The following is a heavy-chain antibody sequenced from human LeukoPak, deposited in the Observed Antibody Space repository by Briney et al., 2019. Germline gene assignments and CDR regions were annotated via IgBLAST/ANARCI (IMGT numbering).Heavy chain of an antibody. D-gene: IGHD2-15*01. CDR3: AKGGSGGSWARIDY. CDR2: ISGSGGST. CDR1: GFTFSNYA. J-gene: IGHJ4*02. Sequence: PGGSLRLSCAASGFTFSNYAMNWVRQAPGKGLECGSVISGSGGSTYYAASVKSRFTISRDNSRNTLYLQMNSVRAEDTAVYYCAKGGSGGSWARIDYWGQGTLVTVSS. V-gene: IGHV3-23*01.